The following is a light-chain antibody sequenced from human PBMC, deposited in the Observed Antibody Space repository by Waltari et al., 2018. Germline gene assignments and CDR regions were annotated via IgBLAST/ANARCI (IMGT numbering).Light chain of an antibody. V-gene: IGLV6-57*04. Sequence: NFMLTQPHPVSESPGKTVTISCTRSSGSIARNSVQRSQQPPGSAPTTVIYEDTQRPSGVPDRFSGSIDSSTNSASLTISGLKTEDEADYYCQSYDSNNPVVFGGGTKLTVL. CDR2: EDT. J-gene: IGLJ2*01. CDR1: SGSIARNS. CDR3: QSYDSNNPVV.